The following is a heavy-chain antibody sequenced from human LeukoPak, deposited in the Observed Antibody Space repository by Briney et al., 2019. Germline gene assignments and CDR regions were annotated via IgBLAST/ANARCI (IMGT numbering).Heavy chain of an antibody. CDR3: ARESSGSYYFETNFDY. V-gene: IGHV1-46*01. J-gene: IGHJ4*02. CDR2: INPSGGST. D-gene: IGHD1-26*01. CDR1: GYTFTSYY. Sequence: GASVKVSCKASGYTFTSYYMHWVRQAPGQGLEWMGIINPSGGSTSYAQKFQGRVTMTRDMSTSTVYMELSSLRSEDTAVYYCARESSGSYYFETNFDYWGQGTLVTVSS.